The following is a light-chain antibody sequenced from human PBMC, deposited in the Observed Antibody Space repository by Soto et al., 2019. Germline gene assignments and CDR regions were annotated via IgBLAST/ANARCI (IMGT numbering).Light chain of an antibody. CDR3: RQYNNWPPLT. J-gene: IGKJ4*01. CDR1: KSVNNN. Sequence: EIVMTQSPATLSVSPGERAILSCRASKSVNNNLAWYQQKPGQAPRLLIYGASTRATGIPARFSGSGSGTEFTLSISSLQSEDFAIYYCRQYNNWPPLTFGGGTKVEIK. V-gene: IGKV3-15*01. CDR2: GAS.